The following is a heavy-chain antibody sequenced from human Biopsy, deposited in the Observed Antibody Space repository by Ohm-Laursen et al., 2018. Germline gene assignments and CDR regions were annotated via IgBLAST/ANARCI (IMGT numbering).Heavy chain of an antibody. Sequence: SLRLSCAASGFTINSNYMNWARQAPGKGLEWVSLIGSSSNYIYYADSVEGRFTMSRDNAKNSLYLQMNSLTAEDTAVYYCAGDRITIVGVGYAFDIWGQGTMVTVSS. CDR2: IGSSSNYI. D-gene: IGHD3-3*01. CDR1: GFTINSNY. CDR3: AGDRITIVGVGYAFDI. V-gene: IGHV3-21*01. J-gene: IGHJ3*02.